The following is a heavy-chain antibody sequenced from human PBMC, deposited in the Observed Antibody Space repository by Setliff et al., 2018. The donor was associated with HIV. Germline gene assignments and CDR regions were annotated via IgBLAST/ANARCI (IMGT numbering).Heavy chain of an antibody. V-gene: IGHV1-46*01. D-gene: IGHD1-1*01. J-gene: IGHJ1*01. CDR3: TKRTMPTGGFQH. Sequence: GALVKVSCKASGYAFTGNYIHWVRQAPGQGLEWMALIYPSNGDTTYAQSFQGRVTMTLDTSTSTVYMELSSLRAEDTAVYYCTKRTMPTGGFQHWGQGTLVTVSS. CDR1: GYAFTGNY. CDR2: IYPSNGDT.